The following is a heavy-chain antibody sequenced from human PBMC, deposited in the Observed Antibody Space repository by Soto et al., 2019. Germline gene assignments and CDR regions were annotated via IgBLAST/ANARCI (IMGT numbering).Heavy chain of an antibody. CDR2: INPKSGGT. CDR3: ARGHSTDCSNGVCSFFYNHEMDV. Sequence: SVKVSCKASGYSFTDYHIHWVRQAPGQGLEWLGRINPKSGGTSTAQKFQGWVTMTRDRSISTVYMELTRLRSDDTAVYFCARGHSTDCSNGVCSFFYNHEMDVWGQGATVTVSS. CDR1: GYSFTDYH. J-gene: IGHJ6*02. V-gene: IGHV1-2*04. D-gene: IGHD2-8*01.